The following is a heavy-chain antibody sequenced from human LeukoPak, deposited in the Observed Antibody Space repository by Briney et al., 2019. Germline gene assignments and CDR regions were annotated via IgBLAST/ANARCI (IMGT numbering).Heavy chain of an antibody. D-gene: IGHD6-13*01. CDR2: IYYTGST. V-gene: IGHV4-59*01. CDR1: GGSTSSYY. J-gene: IGHJ4*02. Sequence: SETLSLTCTVSGGSTSSYYWSWIRQPPGKGLEWIGYIYYTGSTDYNPSLKSRVAISVDTSKNQFSLKLSSVTAADTAVYYCARGSKAAPGTFDYWGQGTLVTVSS. CDR3: ARGSKAAPGTFDY.